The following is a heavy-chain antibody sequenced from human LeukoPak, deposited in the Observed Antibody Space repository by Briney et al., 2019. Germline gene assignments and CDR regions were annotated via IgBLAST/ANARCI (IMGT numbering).Heavy chain of an antibody. CDR1: GFTFSSYA. J-gene: IGHJ6*02. Sequence: LAGGSLRLSCAASGFTFSSYAMSWVRQAPGKGLEWVSAISGSGGSTYYADSVKGRFTISRDNSKNTLYLQMNSLRAEDTAVYYCAKAREYSGLLGRYYYYGMDVWGQGTTVTVSS. CDR2: ISGSGGST. D-gene: IGHD5-12*01. V-gene: IGHV3-23*01. CDR3: AKAREYSGLLGRYYYYGMDV.